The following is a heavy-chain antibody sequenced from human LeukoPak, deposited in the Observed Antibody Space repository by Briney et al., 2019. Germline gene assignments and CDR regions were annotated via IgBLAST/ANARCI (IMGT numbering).Heavy chain of an antibody. CDR3: AVGKSYYFDY. CDR2: IYYSGST. Sequence: SETLSFTCTVSGGSIISGGYYWGWIRQHPGKGLEWIGYIYYSGSTYYNPSLKSRVTISVDTSKNQFSLKLSAVTAADTAVYYCAVGKSYYFDYWGQGTMVTVSS. J-gene: IGHJ4*02. D-gene: IGHD7-27*01. V-gene: IGHV4-31*03. CDR1: GGSIISGGYY.